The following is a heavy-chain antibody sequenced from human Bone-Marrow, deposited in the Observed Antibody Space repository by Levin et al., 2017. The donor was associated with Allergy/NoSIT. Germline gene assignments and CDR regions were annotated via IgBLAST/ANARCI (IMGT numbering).Heavy chain of an antibody. V-gene: IGHV1-24*01. D-gene: IGHD3-10*01. Sequence: PGGSLRLSCKVSGYTLTELSMHWVRQAPGKGLEWMGGFDPEDGETIYAQKFQGRVTMTEDTSTDTAYMELSSLRSEDTAVYYCATAPTYYDYYGSGSFPYYYYGMDVWGQGTTVTVSS. CDR2: FDPEDGET. CDR1: GYTLTELS. CDR3: ATAPTYYDYYGSGSFPYYYYGMDV. J-gene: IGHJ6*02.